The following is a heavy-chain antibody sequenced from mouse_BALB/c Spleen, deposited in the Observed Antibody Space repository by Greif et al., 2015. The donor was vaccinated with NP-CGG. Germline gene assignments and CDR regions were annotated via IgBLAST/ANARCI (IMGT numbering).Heavy chain of an antibody. CDR3: ARDNGYDQAWFAY. D-gene: IGHD2-2*01. CDR2: IRNKANGYTT. Sequence: EVKLVESGGGLVQPGGSLRLSCATSGFTFTDYYMSWVRQPPGKALEWLGFIRNKANGYTTEYSASVKGRFTISRDNSQSILYLQMNTLRAEDSATYYCARDNGYDQAWFAYWGQGTLVTVSA. CDR1: GFTFTDYY. J-gene: IGHJ3*01. V-gene: IGHV7-3*02.